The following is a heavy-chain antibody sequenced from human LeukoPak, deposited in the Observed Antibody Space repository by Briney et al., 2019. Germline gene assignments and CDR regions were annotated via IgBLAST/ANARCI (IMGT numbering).Heavy chain of an antibody. V-gene: IGHV3-30*03. D-gene: IGHD3-10*01. CDR2: ISYDGSNK. CDR1: GFTFSSYG. Sequence: GRSLRLSCAASGFTFSSYGMHWVRQAPGKGLEWVAVISYDGSNKYYADSVKGRFTISRDNSKNTLYLQMNSLRAEDTAVYYCARRPYYYGSGSYSLDYWGQGTLVTVSS. CDR3: ARRPYYYGSGSYSLDY. J-gene: IGHJ4*02.